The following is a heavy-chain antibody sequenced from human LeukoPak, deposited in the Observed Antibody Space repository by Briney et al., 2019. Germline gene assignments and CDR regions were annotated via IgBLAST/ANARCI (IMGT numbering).Heavy chain of an antibody. CDR1: GYTFTGYY. V-gene: IGHV1-2*02. CDR2: INPNSGGT. D-gene: IGHD3-22*01. Sequence: ASAKVSCKASGYTFTGYYMHWVRQAPGQGLEWMGWINPNSGGTNYAQKFQGRVTMTRDTSISTAYMELSRLRSDDTAVYYCAREANYYDSSGYYYVPNWFDPWGQGTLVTVSS. CDR3: AREANYYDSSGYYYVPNWFDP. J-gene: IGHJ5*02.